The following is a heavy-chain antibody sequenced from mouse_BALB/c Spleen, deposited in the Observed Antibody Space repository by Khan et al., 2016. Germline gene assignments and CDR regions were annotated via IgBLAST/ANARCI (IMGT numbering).Heavy chain of an antibody. CDR1: GYSITSDYA. V-gene: IGHV3-2*02. CDR2: INYSGST. J-gene: IGHJ2*01. CDR3: ARGNGYFFDF. Sequence: EVQLQESGPGLVKPSQSLSLTCTVTGYSITSDYAWNWIRQFPGNKLEWMGYINYSGSTSYNPSLESRISFARDTSKNQFFLQLNSVTTEDTATYYCARGNGYFFDFRGQGTTLTVSS.